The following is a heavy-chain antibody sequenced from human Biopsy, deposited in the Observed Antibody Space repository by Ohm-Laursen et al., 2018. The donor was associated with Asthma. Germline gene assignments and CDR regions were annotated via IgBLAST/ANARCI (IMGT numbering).Heavy chain of an antibody. V-gene: IGHV3-53*01. CDR3: VRDGTDDAFDI. D-gene: IGHD1-1*01. J-gene: IGHJ3*02. CDR1: GFTVSRDH. Sequence: SLRLSCAASGFTVSRDHMFWVRQAPGKGLEWVPVIYSGGTSHTADSVRGRFTISRDFSKNTLHLQMHSLRVEDTAVYYCVRDGTDDAFDIWGQGTVVSVSS. CDR2: IYSGGTS.